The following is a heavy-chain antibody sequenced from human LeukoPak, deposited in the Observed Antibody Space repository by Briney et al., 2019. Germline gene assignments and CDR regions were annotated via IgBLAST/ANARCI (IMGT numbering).Heavy chain of an antibody. Sequence: PSETLSLTCTVSGGSISSFYWSWIRQPPGKGLEWIGYIYYSGGTNYNPSLKSRVTISVDSSRNQFPLRLSSVTAEDTAVYYCARVDDFNYYGMDVWGQGTTVTVSS. CDR1: GGSISSFY. V-gene: IGHV4-59*01. CDR2: IYYSGGT. J-gene: IGHJ6*02. D-gene: IGHD3-3*01. CDR3: ARVDDFNYYGMDV.